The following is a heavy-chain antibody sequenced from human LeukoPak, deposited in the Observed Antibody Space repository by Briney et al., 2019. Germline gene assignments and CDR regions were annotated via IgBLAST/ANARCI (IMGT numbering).Heavy chain of an antibody. CDR1: GFTFSSYA. D-gene: IGHD3-9*01. J-gene: IGHJ5*02. CDR2: ISGSGGST. CDR3: AKSYYDILTGPPYDP. Sequence: GGSLRLSCAASGFTFSSYAMSWVRQAPGKGLEWVSAISGSGGSTYYADSVKGRFTISRDNSKNTLYLQMNSLRAEDTAVHYCAKSYYDILTGPPYDPWGQGTLVTVSS. V-gene: IGHV3-23*01.